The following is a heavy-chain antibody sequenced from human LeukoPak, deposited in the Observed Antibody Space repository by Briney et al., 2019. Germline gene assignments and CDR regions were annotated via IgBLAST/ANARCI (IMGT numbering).Heavy chain of an antibody. Sequence: SETLSLTCTVSGGSISSSSYYWGWIRQPPGKGREWIGSIYYSGSTYYNPSLKSRVTISVDTSKNQFSLKLSSVTAADTAVYYCARHDGSIVVVIFYAFDIWGQGTMVTVSS. V-gene: IGHV4-39*01. CDR3: ARHDGSIVVVIFYAFDI. J-gene: IGHJ3*02. CDR1: GGSISSSSYY. CDR2: IYYSGST. D-gene: IGHD3-22*01.